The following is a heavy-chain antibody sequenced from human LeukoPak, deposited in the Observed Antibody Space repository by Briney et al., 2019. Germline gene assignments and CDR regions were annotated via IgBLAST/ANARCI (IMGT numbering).Heavy chain of an antibody. V-gene: IGHV3-48*01. CDR3: ARDAANVLRFLEWSMLIYYYYMDV. Sequence: GGPLRLSCAASGFTFSSYSMNWVRQAPGKGLEWVSYISSSSSTIYYGDSVKGRFTIYRDNAKNSLYLQMNSVGAEVAVVYYCARDAANVLRFLEWSMLIYYYYMDVWGKGTTVTVSS. CDR2: ISSSSSTI. CDR1: GFTFSSYS. J-gene: IGHJ6*03. D-gene: IGHD3-3*01.